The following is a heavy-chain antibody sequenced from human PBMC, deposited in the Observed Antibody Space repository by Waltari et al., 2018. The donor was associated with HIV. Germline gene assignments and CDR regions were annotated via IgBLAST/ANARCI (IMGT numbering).Heavy chain of an antibody. V-gene: IGHV3-49*04. CDR3: TRDKSPGLWFGSFDY. J-gene: IGHJ4*02. CDR1: GFNFGDYA. D-gene: IGHD3-10*01. CDR2: IRSKPYGGTR. Sequence: EVQLVESGGGLVQPGRSLRLSCSGSGFNFGDYAINWVRQAPGRGLEWVGFIRSKPYGGTRDYAASVKGRFIISRDDSKSIAYLQMNGLKTEDTGVYYCTRDKSPGLWFGSFDYWGQGTLVSVSS.